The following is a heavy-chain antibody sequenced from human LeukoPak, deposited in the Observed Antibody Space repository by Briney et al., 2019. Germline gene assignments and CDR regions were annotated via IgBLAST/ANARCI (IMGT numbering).Heavy chain of an antibody. CDR2: ISGSGGST. CDR3: AKLSDDIVVVPHAGIDY. D-gene: IGHD2-2*01. J-gene: IGHJ4*02. V-gene: IGHV3-23*01. Sequence: PGGSLRLSCAASGFTFTDYGMSWVRQAPGKGLEWVSGISGSGGSTYYTDSVKGRFIISRDNSKNTLYLQMNSLRAEDTAVYYCAKLSDDIVVVPHAGIDYWGQGTLVTVSS. CDR1: GFTFTDYG.